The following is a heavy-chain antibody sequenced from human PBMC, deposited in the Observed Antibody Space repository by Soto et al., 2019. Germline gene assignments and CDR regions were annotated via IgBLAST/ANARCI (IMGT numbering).Heavy chain of an antibody. V-gene: IGHV3-30*14. CDR1: GFIFSSYA. CDR2: ISYDGSNK. CDR3: ARTGLLHGMDV. J-gene: IGHJ6*02. Sequence: QVPLVESGGGVVQPGRSLRLSCAASGFIFSSYAMHWVRQAPGKGLEWVAVISYDGSNKYYADSVKGRFTISRDNSKNTLYFQMNSLRAEDTAVYYCARTGLLHGMDVWGQGTTVTVSS. D-gene: IGHD2-15*01.